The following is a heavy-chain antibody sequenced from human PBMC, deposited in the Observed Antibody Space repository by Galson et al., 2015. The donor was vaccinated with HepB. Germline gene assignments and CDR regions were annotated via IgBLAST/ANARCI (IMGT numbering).Heavy chain of an antibody. CDR1: GFTFSSYT. V-gene: IGHV3-64D*06. J-gene: IGHJ4*02. D-gene: IGHD2/OR15-2a*01. CDR2: ISPNGGST. CDR3: AKDNSKFLFDY. Sequence: SLRLSCAASGFTFSSYTMHWVRQAPGKGLEFVSTISPNGGSTYYADSVKGRFTVSRDNSKNILYLQMSSLRAEDTAMYYCAKDNSKFLFDYWGQGTQVTVSS.